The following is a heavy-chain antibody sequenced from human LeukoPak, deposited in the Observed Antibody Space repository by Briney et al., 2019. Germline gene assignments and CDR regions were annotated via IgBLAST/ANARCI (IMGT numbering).Heavy chain of an antibody. J-gene: IGHJ4*02. D-gene: IGHD2-15*01. V-gene: IGHV4-4*09. CDR3: ATTMRYCSGGTCCEFFDD. CDR2: IYSSGST. Sequence: SETLSLTCTVSGGSISSFYRSWIRQPPGKGLEWIGYIYSSGSTNYNPSLKSRVTISVDTSKNQFSLKLSSVTAADTAVYHCATTMRYCSGGTCCEFFDDWGQGSLVTVSS. CDR1: GGSISSFY.